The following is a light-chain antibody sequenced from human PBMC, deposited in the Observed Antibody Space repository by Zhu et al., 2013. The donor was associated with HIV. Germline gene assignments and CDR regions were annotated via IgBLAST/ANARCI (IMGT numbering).Light chain of an antibody. Sequence: DIQMTQSPSTLSASVGDRVTISCRASQSISSWLAWYQQNPGKAPKLLIYKASRLENGVPSRFSGSGSGTEFTLTISSLQPDDFATYYCQQYNSYPLTFGQGTKVEFK. CDR1: QSISSW. V-gene: IGKV1-5*03. CDR2: KAS. CDR3: QQYNSYPLT. J-gene: IGKJ1*01.